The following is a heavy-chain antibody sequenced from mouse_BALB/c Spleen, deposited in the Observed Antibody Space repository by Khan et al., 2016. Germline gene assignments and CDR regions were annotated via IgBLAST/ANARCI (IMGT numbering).Heavy chain of an antibody. V-gene: IGHV3-2*02. CDR1: GYSITSDYA. J-gene: IGHJ4*01. D-gene: IGHD1-2*01. CDR3: ARAPTADCAMDY. Sequence: EVQLQESGPGLVKPSQSLSLTCTVTGYSITSDYAWNWIRQFPGNKLEWMGYKIYSGSTRYYPSLKSRISVTRDTSKNQFFLQLNSVTTEDTATYFCARAPTADCAMDYWGQGTSVTVSS. CDR2: KIYSGST.